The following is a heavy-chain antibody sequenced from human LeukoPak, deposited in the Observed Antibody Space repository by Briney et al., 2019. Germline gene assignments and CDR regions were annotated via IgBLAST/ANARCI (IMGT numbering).Heavy chain of an antibody. D-gene: IGHD3-22*01. CDR2: NSSSGSTI. V-gene: IGHV3-48*03. J-gene: IGHJ4*02. CDR1: GFTFSSYE. CDR3: ARGGAYYYDSSGDY. Sequence: PGGSLRLSCAASGFTFSSYEMNWVRQAPGKGLEWVSYNSSSGSTIYYADSVKGRFTISRYNAKNSLYLQIKSLRAKDTAVYYCARGGAYYYDSSGDYWGQGTLVTVSS.